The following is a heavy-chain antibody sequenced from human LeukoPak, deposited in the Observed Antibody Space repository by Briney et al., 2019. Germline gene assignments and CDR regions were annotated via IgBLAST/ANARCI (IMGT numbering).Heavy chain of an antibody. D-gene: IGHD3-10*01. Sequence: GGSLRLSCAAPGFTFSSYSMNWVRQAPGKGLEWVSSISSSSSYIYYADSVKGRFTISRDNAKNSLYLQMNSLRAEDTAVYHCTRAPKITMVRGGNYYYYMDVWGKGTTVTVSS. J-gene: IGHJ6*03. CDR1: GFTFSSYS. V-gene: IGHV3-21*01. CDR2: ISSSSSYI. CDR3: TRAPKITMVRGGNYYYYMDV.